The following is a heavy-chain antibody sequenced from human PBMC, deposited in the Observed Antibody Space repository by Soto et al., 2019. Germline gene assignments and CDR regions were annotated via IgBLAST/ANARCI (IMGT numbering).Heavy chain of an antibody. CDR2: INPSGGST. CDR1: GYTFTSYY. J-gene: IGHJ3*02. CDR3: AGVSTILDVFAI. V-gene: IGHV1-46*01. D-gene: IGHD2-2*01. Sequence: GSSVKVSCKASGYTFTSYYMHWVRQAPGQGLEWMGIINPSGGSTSYAQKFQGRVTMTRDTSTSTVYMELSSLRSEDTAVYYCAGVSTILDVFAIWGQGTMVTVSS.